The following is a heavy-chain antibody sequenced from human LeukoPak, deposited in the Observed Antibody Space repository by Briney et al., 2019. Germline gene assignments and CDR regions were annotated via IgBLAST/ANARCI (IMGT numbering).Heavy chain of an antibody. V-gene: IGHV3-53*01. CDR1: GLTVSSNC. CDR2: IYSGGNT. J-gene: IGHJ4*02. Sequence: GGSLRLSCAASGLTVSSNCMSWVRQAPGKGLEWVSFIYSGGNTYYSDSVKGRFTISRDNSKNTVNLQMNSLRAEDTPMYYCARRAGDYSHPYDYWGQGTLVTVSS. CDR3: ARRAGDYSHPYDY. D-gene: IGHD3-22*01.